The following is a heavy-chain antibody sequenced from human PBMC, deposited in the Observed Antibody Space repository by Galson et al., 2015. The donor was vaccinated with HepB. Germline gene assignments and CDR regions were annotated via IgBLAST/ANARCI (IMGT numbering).Heavy chain of an antibody. CDR2: IIPIFGTA. J-gene: IGHJ5*02. Sequence: SCKASGGTFSSYAISWVRQAPGQGLEWMGGIIPIFGTANYAQKFQGRVTITADESTSTAYMELSSLRSEDTAVYYCARDVLRYFDWLSPSNWFDPWGQGTLVTVSS. V-gene: IGHV1-69*01. CDR3: ARDVLRYFDWLSPSNWFDP. CDR1: GGTFSSYA. D-gene: IGHD3-9*01.